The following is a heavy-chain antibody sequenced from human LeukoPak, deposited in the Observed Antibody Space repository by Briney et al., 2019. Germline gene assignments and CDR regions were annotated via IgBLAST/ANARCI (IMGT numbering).Heavy chain of an antibody. J-gene: IGHJ4*02. V-gene: IGHV1-69*05. Sequence: GASVKVSCKASGGTFSSYAISWVRQAPGQGLEWMGGIIPIFGTANYAQKFQGRVTITTDESTSTAYMELSSLRSEDTAVYYCARDGSGTISLWGQGTLVTVSS. D-gene: IGHD3-10*01. CDR2: IIPIFGTA. CDR3: ARDGSGTISL. CDR1: GGTFSSYA.